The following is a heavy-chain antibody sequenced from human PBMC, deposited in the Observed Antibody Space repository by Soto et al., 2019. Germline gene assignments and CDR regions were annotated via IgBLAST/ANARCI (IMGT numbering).Heavy chain of an antibody. CDR3: AREVRLKGRTIDY. V-gene: IGHV4-34*01. CDR1: GGSFSGYY. J-gene: IGHJ4*02. CDR2: INHSGST. D-gene: IGHD3-10*01. Sequence: QVQLQQWGAGLLKPSETLSLTCAVYGGSFSGYYWSWIRQPPGKGLEWIGEINHSGSTNYNPSLKSRVTISVDTSKNQFSLKLSSVTAADTAVYYCAREVRLKGRTIDYWGQGTLVTVSS.